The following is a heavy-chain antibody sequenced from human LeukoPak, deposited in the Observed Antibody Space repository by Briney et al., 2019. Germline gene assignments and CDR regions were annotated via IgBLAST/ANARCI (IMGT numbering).Heavy chain of an antibody. CDR1: GFTFSGYA. V-gene: IGHV3-23*01. Sequence: GGSLRLSCAASGFTFSGYAMSWVRQAPGKGLEWVSSISTTGGNTFYAESVKGRFTISRDNSKNTVFLQMSSLRAEDTALYYCAKGGGEDFDHWGQGALVTVSS. CDR2: ISTTGGNT. D-gene: IGHD3-10*01. CDR3: AKGGGEDFDH. J-gene: IGHJ4*02.